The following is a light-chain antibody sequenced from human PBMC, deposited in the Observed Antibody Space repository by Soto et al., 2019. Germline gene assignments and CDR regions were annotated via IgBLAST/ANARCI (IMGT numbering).Light chain of an antibody. Sequence: ETVLTQSPGTLSLSPGERATLSCRASQSVSSSYLAWYQQKPGQAPRLLIYRTSNRATGIPDRFSGSGSGTDFTLTISRLEPEDFAVYWCQQYDSSPRTFGQGTKVDI. V-gene: IGKV3-20*01. CDR2: RTS. J-gene: IGKJ1*01. CDR3: QQYDSSPRT. CDR1: QSVSSSY.